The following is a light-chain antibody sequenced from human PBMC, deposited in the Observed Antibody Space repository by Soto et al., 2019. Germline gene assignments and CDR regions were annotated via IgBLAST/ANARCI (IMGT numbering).Light chain of an antibody. V-gene: IGKV3-15*01. CDR2: GAS. Sequence: EVVLTQSPATLSVSPGERATLSCRAIHSVGSNLAWFRQKPGQAPRLLIYGASTRATGIPARFSGSGSGTEFTLTISSLQSEDFAVYYCQQYNNWLALTFGGGTKVDIK. CDR1: HSVGSN. CDR3: QQYNNWLALT. J-gene: IGKJ4*01.